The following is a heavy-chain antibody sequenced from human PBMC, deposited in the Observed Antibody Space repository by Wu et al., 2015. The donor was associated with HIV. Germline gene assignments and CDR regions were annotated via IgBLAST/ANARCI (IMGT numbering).Heavy chain of an antibody. V-gene: IGHV1-2*02. CDR1: GYTFTDYF. CDR2: TNVNTGGT. Sequence: QVHLVQSGAEVRKPGASVKVSCKASGYTFTDYFVHWVRQAPGQNFGWMGWTNVNTGGTNYAPKFQGRVTMTRDTSISTAYIELSGLTSDDTAVYYCTRDELFRVDDAFDMWGQGTLVTVSS. J-gene: IGHJ3*02. CDR3: TRDELFRVDDAFDM. D-gene: IGHD2-15*01.